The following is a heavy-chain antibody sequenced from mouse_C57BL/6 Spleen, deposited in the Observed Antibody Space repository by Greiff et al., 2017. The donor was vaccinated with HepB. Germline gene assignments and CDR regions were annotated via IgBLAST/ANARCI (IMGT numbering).Heavy chain of an antibody. Sequence: QVQLQQSGAELVRPGASVTLSCKASGYTFTDYEMHWVKQTPVHGLEWIGAIDPETGGTAYNQKFKGKAILTADKSSSTAYMELRSLTSEDSAVYYCTRSDGSSLGYFDYWGQGTTLTVSS. CDR3: TRSDGSSLGYFDY. V-gene: IGHV1-15*01. CDR2: IDPETGGT. D-gene: IGHD1-1*01. CDR1: GYTFTDYE. J-gene: IGHJ2*01.